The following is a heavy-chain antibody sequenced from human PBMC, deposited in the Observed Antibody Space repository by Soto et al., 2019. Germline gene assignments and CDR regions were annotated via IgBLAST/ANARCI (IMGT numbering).Heavy chain of an antibody. V-gene: IGHV3-30*18. J-gene: IGHJ6*02. CDR1: GFTFSSYG. CDR2: ISYDGSNK. CDR3: AKPIPLKDYGGNLDV. Sequence: GGSLRLSCAASGFTFSSYGMHWVRQAPGKGLEWVAVISYDGSNKYYADSVKGRFTISRDNSKNTLYLQMNSLRAEDTAVYYCAKPIPLKDYGGNLDVWGQGTTVTVSS. D-gene: IGHD4-17*01.